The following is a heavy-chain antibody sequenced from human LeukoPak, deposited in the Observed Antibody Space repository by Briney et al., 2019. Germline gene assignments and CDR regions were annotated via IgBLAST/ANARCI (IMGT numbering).Heavy chain of an antibody. CDR1: GYTFTSYG. CDR3: ARVPKPLWFGGKSKAGREYYFDY. J-gene: IGHJ4*02. CDR2: ISAYNGNT. Sequence: GASVKVSCKASGYTFTSYGISWVRQAPGQGLEWMGWISAYNGNTNYAQKLQGRVTMTTGTSTSTAYMELRSLRSDDTAVYYCARVPKPLWFGGKSKAGREYYFDYWGQGTLVTVSS. D-gene: IGHD3-10*01. V-gene: IGHV1-18*04.